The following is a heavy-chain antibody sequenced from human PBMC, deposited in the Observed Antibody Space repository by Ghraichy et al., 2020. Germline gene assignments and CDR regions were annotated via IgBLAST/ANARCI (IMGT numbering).Heavy chain of an antibody. V-gene: IGHV3-72*01. CDR3: DL. J-gene: IGHJ2*01. CDR1: GFSFSDHY. Sequence: LSLTCAASGFSFSDHYMDWVRQAPEKGLEWVGRIRKKVNSYTTEYAASVKGRFTISRDDSQNSLFLQMNSLNTEDTATWYFDLWGRGTLVTVSS. CDR2: IRKKVNSYTT.